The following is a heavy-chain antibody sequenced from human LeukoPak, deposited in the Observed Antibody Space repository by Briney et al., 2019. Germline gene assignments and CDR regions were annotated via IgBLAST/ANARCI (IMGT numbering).Heavy chain of an antibody. V-gene: IGHV3-23*01. D-gene: IGHD4-23*01. J-gene: IGHJ3*02. CDR3: AKDGTTVVRGLFDK. CDR2: ISGSGGST. CDR1: GFTFSSYA. Sequence: LAGGSLRLSCAASGFTFSSYAMIWVRQAPGKGLEWVSGISGSGGSTFYADSVKGRFTISRDNSKNTLYLLINSLRAEDTAVYYCAKDGTTVVRGLFDKWGPGTMVTVSS.